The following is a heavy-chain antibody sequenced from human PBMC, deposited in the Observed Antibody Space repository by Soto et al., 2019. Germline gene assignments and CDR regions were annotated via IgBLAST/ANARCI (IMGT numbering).Heavy chain of an antibody. J-gene: IGHJ4*02. V-gene: IGHV3-30*18. CDR1: GFTFSSYG. CDR2: IRYGGGNT. Sequence: GGSLRLSCAASGFTFSSYGMHWVRQAPGKGLEWVSVIRYGGGNTYYADSVKGRFTISRDNSKNTLYLQMNSLRAEDTAVYYCAKSRRGSGSHYRDAVYFDYWGQGTLVTVSS. CDR3: AKSRRGSGSHYRDAVYFDY. D-gene: IGHD3-10*01.